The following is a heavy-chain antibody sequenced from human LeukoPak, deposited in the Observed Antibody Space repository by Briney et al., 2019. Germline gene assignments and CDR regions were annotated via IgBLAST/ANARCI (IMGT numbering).Heavy chain of an antibody. CDR2: IIPIFGTA. Sequence: SVKVSCKASGGTFSSYAISWVRQAPGQGLEWMGGIIPIFGTANYAQKFQGRVTITADESTSTAYMEPSSLRSEDTAVYYCARGLNGPIYYSFDYWGQGTLVTVSS. CDR3: ARGLNGPIYYSFDY. D-gene: IGHD3-22*01. V-gene: IGHV1-69*13. J-gene: IGHJ4*02. CDR1: GGTFSSYA.